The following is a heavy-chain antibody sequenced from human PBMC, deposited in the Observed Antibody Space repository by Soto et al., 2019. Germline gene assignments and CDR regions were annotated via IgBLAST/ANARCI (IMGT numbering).Heavy chain of an antibody. CDR2: ISSNGGST. CDR1: GFTCSSYA. J-gene: IGHJ4*02. V-gene: IGHV3-64*01. CDR3: AREGYCSGGSCYDFSYFDY. Sequence: PGGSLRLSCAASGFTCSSYAMHWVRQAPGKGLEYVSAISSNGGSTYYANSVKGRFTISRDNSKNTLYLQMGSLRAEDMAVYYCAREGYCSGGSCYDFSYFDYWGQGTLVTVSS. D-gene: IGHD2-15*01.